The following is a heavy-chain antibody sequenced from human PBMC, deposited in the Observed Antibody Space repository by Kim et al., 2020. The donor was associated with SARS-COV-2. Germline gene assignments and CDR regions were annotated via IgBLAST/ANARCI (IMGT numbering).Heavy chain of an antibody. CDR2: INTNTGNP. V-gene: IGHV7-4-1*02. Sequence: ASVKVSCKASGYNFTTYAMNWVRQAPGQGLEWMGWINTNTGNPMYAQGFTGRFVFSLDTSVNTAYLQINSLKAEDTAVYYCARVEELLWFGGVSNYYYYYGMDVWGQGTTVIVSS. D-gene: IGHD3-10*01. J-gene: IGHJ6*02. CDR3: ARVEELLWFGGVSNYYYYYGMDV. CDR1: GYNFTTYA.